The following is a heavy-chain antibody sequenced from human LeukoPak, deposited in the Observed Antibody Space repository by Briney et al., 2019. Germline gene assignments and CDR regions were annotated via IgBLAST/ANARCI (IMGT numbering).Heavy chain of an antibody. CDR2: ISDDGGNK. V-gene: IGHV3-30*04. D-gene: IGHD2-15*01. CDR1: GFSFNNYA. Sequence: GSLRLSCAASGFSFNNYAMHWVRQAPGKGLEGVAVISDDGGNKYYADSVKGRFTISRDSSKNTLYLQMNSLRAEDTAVYYCARDWGHLSGSCDWGQGTMVTVSS. CDR3: ARDWGHLSGSCD. J-gene: IGHJ3*01.